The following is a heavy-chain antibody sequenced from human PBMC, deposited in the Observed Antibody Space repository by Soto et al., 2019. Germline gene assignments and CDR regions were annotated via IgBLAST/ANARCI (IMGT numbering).Heavy chain of an antibody. CDR3: ARMFHCSGGTCPFDY. D-gene: IGHD2-15*01. J-gene: IGHJ4*02. V-gene: IGHV2-70*04. CDR2: IDWDDDK. CDR1: GFSLSASEMR. Sequence: VSGPTLVNPTQTLTLTCTLSGFSLSASEMRVSWIRQPPGKALEWLARIDWDDDKFYNTSLRTRLTISKDSSKNQVVLTMTNMDPVDTATYYCARMFHCSGGTCPFDYWGQGALVTVSS.